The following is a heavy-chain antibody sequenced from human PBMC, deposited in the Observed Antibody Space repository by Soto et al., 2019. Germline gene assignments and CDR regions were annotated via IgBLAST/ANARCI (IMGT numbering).Heavy chain of an antibody. CDR3: ARDCSSTRTIGPKRAFDI. J-gene: IGHJ3*02. CDR1: GGTFSSYT. V-gene: IGHV1-69*04. Sequence: ASVKVSCKASGGTFSSYTISWVRQAPGQGLEWMGRIIPILGIANYAQKFQGRVTITADKSTSTAYMELSSLRSEDTAVYYCARDCSSTRTIGPKRAFDIWGQGTMGTVSS. CDR2: IIPILGIA. D-gene: IGHD2-2*01.